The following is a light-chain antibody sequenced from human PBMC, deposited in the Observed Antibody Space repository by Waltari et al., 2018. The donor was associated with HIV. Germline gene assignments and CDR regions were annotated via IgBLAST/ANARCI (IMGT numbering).Light chain of an antibody. Sequence: DIQLTQSPSSLSASVGDRVTITCRASQDVSNYLAWFQQKPGEPPKSLIYAASSFQSGVPSKGSGSGSGTHFALTSRSLQPEDFATYYCQQYRAYPLTFGGGTNVE. CDR3: QQYRAYPLT. CDR2: AAS. J-gene: IGKJ4*01. CDR1: QDVSNY. V-gene: IGKV1-16*02.